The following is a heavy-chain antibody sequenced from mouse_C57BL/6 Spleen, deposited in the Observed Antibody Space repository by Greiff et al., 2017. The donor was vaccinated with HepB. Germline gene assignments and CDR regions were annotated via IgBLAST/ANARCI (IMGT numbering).Heavy chain of an antibody. CDR3: ASFITTVVAPPWYFDV. D-gene: IGHD1-1*01. J-gene: IGHJ1*03. CDR1: GYTFTDYY. Sequence: VQLQQSGPVLAKPGASVKMSCKASGYTFTDYYMNWVKQSHGKSLEWIGVINPYNGGTSYNQKFKGKATLTVDKSSSTAYMELNSLTSEDSAVYYCASFITTVVAPPWYFDVWGTGTTVTVSS. CDR2: INPYNGGT. V-gene: IGHV1-19*01.